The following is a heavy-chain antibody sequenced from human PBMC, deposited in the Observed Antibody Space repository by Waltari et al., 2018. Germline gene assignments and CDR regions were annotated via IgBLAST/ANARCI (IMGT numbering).Heavy chain of an antibody. CDR1: GGSISSYY. CDR2: IYYSGST. D-gene: IGHD6-13*01. Sequence: QVQLQESGPGLVKPSETLSLTCTVSGGSISSYYWSWIRQPPGKGLEWIGYIYYSGSTSYNPSLKSRVTISGDTSKNQFSLRLSSVTAADTAVYYCARAPMSGAATGTFDFWGLGSLVTVSP. J-gene: IGHJ4*02. V-gene: IGHV4-59*08. CDR3: ARAPMSGAATGTFDF.